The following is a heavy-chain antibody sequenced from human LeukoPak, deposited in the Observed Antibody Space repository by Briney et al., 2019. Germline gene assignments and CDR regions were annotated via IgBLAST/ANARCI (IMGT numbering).Heavy chain of an antibody. V-gene: IGHV1-69*05. CDR3: ARAGREPFTIFGVSNAGAYYYYYMDV. Sequence: ASVKVSCKASGGTFSSYAFSWVRQAPGQGLEWMGGIIPIFGTANYAQKFQGRVTITTDESTSTAYMELSSLRSEDTAVYYCARAGREPFTIFGVSNAGAYYYYYMDVWGKGTTVTVSS. CDR1: GGTFSSYA. CDR2: IIPIFGTA. J-gene: IGHJ6*03. D-gene: IGHD3-3*01.